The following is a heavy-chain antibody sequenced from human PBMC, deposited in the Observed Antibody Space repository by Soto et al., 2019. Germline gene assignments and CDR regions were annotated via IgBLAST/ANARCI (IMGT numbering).Heavy chain of an antibody. CDR1: GLDFRNND. V-gene: IGHV3-30*03. CDR2: MSDDSRNI. CDR3: ATLVDKAVDDF. J-gene: IGHJ4*02. D-gene: IGHD3-10*01. Sequence: QVQLVEAGGCVIQPGRYLRLSCAASGLDFRNNDMHWVRQAPGKGLEWVAVMSDDSRNIFYGDAVKGRFSGSRDNFKSTLYLEMNSLGVEDTAVYFCATLVDKAVDDFWGRGTIVVVSS.